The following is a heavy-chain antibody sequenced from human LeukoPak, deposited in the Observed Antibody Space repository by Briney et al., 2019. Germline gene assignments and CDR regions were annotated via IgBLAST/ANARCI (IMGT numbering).Heavy chain of an antibody. Sequence: GGSLRLSCVASGVTLSNYAMSWARQAPGKGLEWVSGICGSGCATYYADSVKGRFTISRDNSRNTLYLQINSLRPEDTPVYYCAKVDWRSDCSAGSCPNWGQGTLVTVSS. CDR2: ICGSGCAT. CDR1: GVTLSNYA. CDR3: AKVDWRSDCSAGSCPN. V-gene: IGHV3-23*01. D-gene: IGHD2-15*01. J-gene: IGHJ4*02.